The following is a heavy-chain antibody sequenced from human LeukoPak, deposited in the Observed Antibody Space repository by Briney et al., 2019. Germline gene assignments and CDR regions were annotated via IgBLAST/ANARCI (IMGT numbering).Heavy chain of an antibody. Sequence: ASVKVSCKASGYTFTSYGISWVRQAPGQGLEWMGWISGYNGNTNHAQKFQGRVTITTDTSTPTAYMELRYLRSDDTAVYYCARDSSSSWYGDEDYWGQGTLVTVSS. CDR1: GYTFTSYG. D-gene: IGHD6-13*01. J-gene: IGHJ4*02. CDR3: ARDSSSSWYGDEDY. V-gene: IGHV1-18*01. CDR2: ISGYNGNT.